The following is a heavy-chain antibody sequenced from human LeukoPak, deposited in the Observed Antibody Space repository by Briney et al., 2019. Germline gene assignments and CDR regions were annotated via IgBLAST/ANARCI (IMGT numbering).Heavy chain of an antibody. D-gene: IGHD2-21*01. CDR2: IYYSGST. V-gene: IGHV4-30-4*08. CDR3: ARIPRPNYYYYYGMDV. CDR1: GFTFSNYA. J-gene: IGHJ6*02. Sequence: LRLSCAASGFTFSNYAMTWVRQPPGKGLEWIGYIYYSGSTYYDPSLKSRVTISVDTSKNQFSLKLSSVTAADTAVYYCARIPRPNYYYYYGMDVWGQGTTVTVSS.